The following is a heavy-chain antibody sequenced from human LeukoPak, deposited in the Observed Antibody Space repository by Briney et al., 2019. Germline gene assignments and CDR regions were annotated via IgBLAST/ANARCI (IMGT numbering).Heavy chain of an antibody. CDR3: ASAPGCSSTSCPINY. J-gene: IGHJ4*02. CDR1: GGSFSGYY. D-gene: IGHD2-2*01. V-gene: IGHV4-34*01. Sequence: SETLSLTCAVYGGSFSGYYWSWIRQPPGKGLEWLGEINHSGSTNYNPSLKSRVTISVDTSKNQFSLKLSSVTAADTAVYYCASAPGCSSTSCPINYWGQGTLVTVSS. CDR2: INHSGST.